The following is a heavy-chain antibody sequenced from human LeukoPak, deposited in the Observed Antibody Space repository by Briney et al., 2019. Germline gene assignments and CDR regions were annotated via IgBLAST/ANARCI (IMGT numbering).Heavy chain of an antibody. CDR3: ARVYYDFWSGYYIFPKAFGP. CDR2: INHSGST. Sequence: SETLSLTCTVSGGSISSSSYYWGWIRQPPGKGLEWIGEINHSGSTNYNPSLKSRVTISVDTSKNQFSLKLSSVTAADTAVYYCARVYYDFWSGYYIFPKAFGPWGQGTLVTVSS. D-gene: IGHD3-3*01. V-gene: IGHV4-39*07. J-gene: IGHJ5*02. CDR1: GGSISSSSYY.